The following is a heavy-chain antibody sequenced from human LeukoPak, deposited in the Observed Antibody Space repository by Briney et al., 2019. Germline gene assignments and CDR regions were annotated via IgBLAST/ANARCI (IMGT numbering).Heavy chain of an antibody. CDR1: GYSFTSYW. J-gene: IGHJ3*02. Sequence: GESLKISCKGSGYSFTSYWIAWVRQMPGKGLEWMGIIYPGDSDTRYSPSFQGQVTISADKSISTAYLQWSSLKASDTAMYYCARPRGRAVMVEAFDIWGQGTMVTVSS. CDR3: ARPRGRAVMVEAFDI. CDR2: IYPGDSDT. D-gene: IGHD2-15*01. V-gene: IGHV5-51*01.